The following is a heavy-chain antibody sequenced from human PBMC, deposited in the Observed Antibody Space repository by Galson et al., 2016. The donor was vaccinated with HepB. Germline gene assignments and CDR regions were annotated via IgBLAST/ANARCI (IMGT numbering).Heavy chain of an antibody. CDR2: ISWNGDDV. V-gene: IGHV3-9*01. CDR1: GFTFGDYA. Sequence: SLRLSCAASGFTFGDYAMFWVRQSPGKGLEWVSTISWNGDDVFYGDSVKGRFTISRDNSKYMLYLQMNKLRAEDTALYYCVKQRSRDKDFDCWGQGTLVTVSS. D-gene: IGHD5-24*01. J-gene: IGHJ4*02. CDR3: VKQRSRDKDFDC.